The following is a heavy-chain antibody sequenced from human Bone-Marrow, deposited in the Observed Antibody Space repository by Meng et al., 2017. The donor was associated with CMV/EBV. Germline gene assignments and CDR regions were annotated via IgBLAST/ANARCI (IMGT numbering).Heavy chain of an antibody. D-gene: IGHD6-13*01. CDR2: INHGGST. J-gene: IGHJ3*02. CDR3: ARDAAAAGTGAFNI. Sequence: SETLSLTCAIYGGSFSSYYWSWIRQYPGKGLEWIGEINHGGSTIYNPSLKSRVTISIDTSKNQFFLKLSSVTAADTAVYHCARDAAAAGTGAFNIWGQGTMVTVSS. CDR1: GGSFSSYY. V-gene: IGHV4-34*01.